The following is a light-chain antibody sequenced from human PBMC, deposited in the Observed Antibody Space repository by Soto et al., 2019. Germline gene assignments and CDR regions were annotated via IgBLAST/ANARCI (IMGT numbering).Light chain of an antibody. CDR1: SSDVGNYNL. V-gene: IGLV2-23*01. Sequence: SVLTQPASVSGSPGQSITISCTGTSSDVGNYNLVSWYQHHPGKAPKLMIYEGSKRPSGVSNRFSGSKSGNTASLTISGLQAEDEADYYCCSYADSTTPYVFGTGTKVTVL. CDR3: CSYADSTTPYV. CDR2: EGS. J-gene: IGLJ1*01.